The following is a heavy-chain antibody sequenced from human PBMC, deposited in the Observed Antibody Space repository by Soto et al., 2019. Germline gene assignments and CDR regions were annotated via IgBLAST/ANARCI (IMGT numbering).Heavy chain of an antibody. CDR3: TRPDYYDSSGYT. Sequence: GGSLRLSCAASGFTFSGSAMHWVRQASGKGLEWVGRIRSKANSYATAYAASVKGRFTISRDDSKNTAYLQMNSLKTEDTAVYYCTRPDYYDSSGYTWGQGTLVTVSS. CDR2: IRSKANSYAT. V-gene: IGHV3-73*01. J-gene: IGHJ5*02. D-gene: IGHD3-22*01. CDR1: GFTFSGSA.